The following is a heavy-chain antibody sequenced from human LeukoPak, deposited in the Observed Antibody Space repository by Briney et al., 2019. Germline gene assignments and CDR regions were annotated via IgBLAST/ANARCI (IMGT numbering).Heavy chain of an antibody. D-gene: IGHD3-10*01. CDR1: GFTFSRYA. V-gene: IGHV3-23*01. Sequence: GGSLRLSCAASGFTFSRYAMTWVRQAPGKGLEWVSGISGSGNSTYYADSVKGRFTISRDNSKNTLYVQMNSLRAEDTAVYYCAKFVNYGDYYYYYYMDVWGKGTTVTVSS. J-gene: IGHJ6*03. CDR3: AKFVNYGDYYYYYYMDV. CDR2: ISGSGNST.